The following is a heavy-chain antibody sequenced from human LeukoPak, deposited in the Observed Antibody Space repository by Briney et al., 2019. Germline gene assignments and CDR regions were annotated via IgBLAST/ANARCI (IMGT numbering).Heavy chain of an antibody. CDR1: GGSFSGYY. D-gene: IGHD3-3*01. CDR2: INHSGST. J-gene: IGHJ1*01. V-gene: IGHV4-34*01. CDR3: ARTQSGYHKYFQH. Sequence: SETLSLTCAVYGGSFSGYYWSWIRQPPGKGLEWIGEINHSGSTNYNPSLKSRVTISVDTSKNQFSLKLSSVTAADTAVYYCARTQSGYHKYFQHWGQGTLVTVSS.